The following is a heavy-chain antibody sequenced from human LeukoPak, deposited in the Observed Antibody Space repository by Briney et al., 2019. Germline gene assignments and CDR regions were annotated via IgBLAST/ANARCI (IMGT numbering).Heavy chain of an antibody. D-gene: IGHD1-26*01. J-gene: IGHJ3*02. Sequence: ASVKVSCKASGYSFSGHYMHWVRQAPGQGPEWMGWISPNSGGTNYAQKFQGRVTMTGDTSISTAYMELSSLRSDDTAVYYCARSNLYSGSYYAFDIWGQGTMVTVSS. CDR3: ARSNLYSGSYYAFDI. CDR2: ISPNSGGT. CDR1: GYSFSGHY. V-gene: IGHV1-2*02.